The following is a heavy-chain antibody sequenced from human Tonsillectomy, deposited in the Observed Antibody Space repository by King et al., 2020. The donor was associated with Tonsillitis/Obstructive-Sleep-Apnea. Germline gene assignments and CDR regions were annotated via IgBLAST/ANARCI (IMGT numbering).Heavy chain of an antibody. CDR1: GFSLSTSGVG. V-gene: IGHV2-5*02. CDR3: AHRRITMTKTDAFDI. D-gene: IGHD3-22*01. Sequence: ILQESGPTLVKPTQTLTLTCTFSGFSLSTSGVGVGWIRQPPGKALEWLALIYWDDDKRYSPSLKSRLTITKDTSKNQVVLTMTNMDPVDTATYYCAHRRITMTKTDAFDIWGQGTMVTVSS. CDR2: IYWDDDK. J-gene: IGHJ3*02.